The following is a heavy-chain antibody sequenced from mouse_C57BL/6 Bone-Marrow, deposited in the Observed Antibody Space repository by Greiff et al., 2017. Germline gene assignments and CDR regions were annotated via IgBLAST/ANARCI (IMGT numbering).Heavy chain of an antibody. CDR1: GFTFSSYG. CDR3: ARRGNYAYWYFDV. D-gene: IGHD2-1*01. Sequence: EVMLVESGGDLVKPGGSLKLSCAASGFTFSSYGMSWVRQTPDKRLEWVATISSGGSYTYYPDSVKGRFTISSDNAKNTLYLQMSRLKSEDTAMYYCARRGNYAYWYFDVWGTGTTVTVSS. J-gene: IGHJ1*03. CDR2: ISSGGSYT. V-gene: IGHV5-6*02.